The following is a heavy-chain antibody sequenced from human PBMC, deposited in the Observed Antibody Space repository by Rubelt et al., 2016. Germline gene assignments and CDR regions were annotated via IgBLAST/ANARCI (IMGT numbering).Heavy chain of an antibody. CDR2: ISAYNGNT. Sequence: QVQLVQSGAEVKKPGASVKVSCKASGYTFTSYGISWVRQAPGQGLEWMGWISAYNGNTNYAQKLQGRVTMTTDTSTSTGYMGLRSLRSDDTAVYDCARDLPPFRRYNWNFPLDYWGQGTLVTVSS. V-gene: IGHV1-18*01. D-gene: IGHD1-7*01. CDR3: ARDLPPFRRYNWNFPLDY. CDR1: GYTFTSYG. J-gene: IGHJ4*02.